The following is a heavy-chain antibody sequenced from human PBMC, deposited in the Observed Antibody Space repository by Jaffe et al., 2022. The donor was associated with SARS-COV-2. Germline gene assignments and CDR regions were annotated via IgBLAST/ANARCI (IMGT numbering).Heavy chain of an antibody. D-gene: IGHD2-15*01. V-gene: IGHV3-30-3*01. CDR2: ISYDGSNK. CDR3: ARDRGDCSGGSCYYYGMDV. Sequence: QVQLVESGGGVVQPGRSLRLSCAASGFTFSSYAMHWVRQAPGKGLEWVAVISYDGSNKYYADSVKGRFTISRDNSKNTLYLQMNSLRAEDTAVYYCARDRGDCSGGSCYYYGMDVWGQGTTVTVSS. J-gene: IGHJ6*02. CDR1: GFTFSSYA.